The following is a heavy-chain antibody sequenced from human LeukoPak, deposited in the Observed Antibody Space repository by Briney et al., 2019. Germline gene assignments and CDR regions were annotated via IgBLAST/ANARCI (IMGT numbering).Heavy chain of an antibody. CDR2: ISYDGSNK. J-gene: IGHJ4*02. CDR3: AIPGDY. CDR1: GFTFSSYA. Sequence: GGSLRLSCAASGFTFSSYAMHWVRQAPGKGLEWVAVISYDGSNKYYADSVKGRFTISRDNSKNTLYLQMNSLTTDDTAVYYCAIPGDYWGQGTLVTVSS. V-gene: IGHV3-30*04.